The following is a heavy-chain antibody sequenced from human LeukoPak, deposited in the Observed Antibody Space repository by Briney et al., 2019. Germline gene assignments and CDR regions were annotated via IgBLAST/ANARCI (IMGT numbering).Heavy chain of an antibody. Sequence: PGGSLRLSCAASGFTFSSCSMNWVRQAPGKGLEWVSYISSSSSTIYYADSVKGRFTISRDNNKNSLYLQMNSLRTDDTALYYCAKDSASIRTSYSYNWFDFWGQGTLVTVSS. CDR1: GFTFSSCS. CDR3: AKDSASIRTSYSYNWFDF. CDR2: ISSSSSTI. J-gene: IGHJ5*01. V-gene: IGHV3-48*04. D-gene: IGHD3-3*02.